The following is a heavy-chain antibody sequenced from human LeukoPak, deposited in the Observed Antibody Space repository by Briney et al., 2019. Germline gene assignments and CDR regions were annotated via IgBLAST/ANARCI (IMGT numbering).Heavy chain of an antibody. J-gene: IGHJ5*02. CDR1: GDSISHYY. CDR2: VYASGSP. D-gene: IGHD1-1*01. Sequence: SDTLSLICTVSGDSISHYYWRWIRQPAGKGLEWIGRVYASGSPNYNPSLKSRVTMSVDTSKNQFSLKLSSVTAADTAVYYCASLAFTTYNWFDPWGQGTLVTVSS. V-gene: IGHV4-4*07. CDR3: ASLAFTTYNWFDP.